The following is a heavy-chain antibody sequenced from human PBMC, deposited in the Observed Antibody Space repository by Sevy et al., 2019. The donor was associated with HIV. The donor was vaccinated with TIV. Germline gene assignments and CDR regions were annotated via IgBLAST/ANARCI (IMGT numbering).Heavy chain of an antibody. J-gene: IGHJ4*02. CDR1: GVTFSNAW. CDR2: ITSKADDEQT. Sequence: GESLKISCAASGVTFSNAWMSWVRQAPGKGLEWVGRITSKADDEQTDYSAAVKGRFTISRDDSKNTLFLQMNSLKTDDTAIYYCTTDFRGYSAYESLGYWGQGTLVTVSS. D-gene: IGHD5-12*01. CDR3: TTDFRGYSAYESLGY. V-gene: IGHV3-15*01.